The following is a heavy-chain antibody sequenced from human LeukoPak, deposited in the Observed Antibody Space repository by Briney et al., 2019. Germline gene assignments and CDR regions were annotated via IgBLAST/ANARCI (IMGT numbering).Heavy chain of an antibody. CDR1: GFPFSASA. CDR3: ARDLSYYRFDP. CDR2: IKQDGSEK. D-gene: IGHD3-10*01. J-gene: IGHJ5*02. Sequence: PGRSLRLSCAASGFPFSASAMNWVRQAPGKGLEWVANIKQDGSEKYYVDSVKGRFTISRDNAKNSLYLQMNSLRAEDTAVYYCARDLSYYRFDPWGQGTLVTVSS. V-gene: IGHV3-7*01.